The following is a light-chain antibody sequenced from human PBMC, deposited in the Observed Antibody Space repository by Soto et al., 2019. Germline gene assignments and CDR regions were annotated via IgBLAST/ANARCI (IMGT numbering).Light chain of an antibody. CDR3: SSYAGSNNYVV. CDR1: SSDVGGYDY. Sequence: QSALTQPPSASGSPGQSVTISCTGTSSDVGGYDYVSWYQQHPGKAPKLMIFAVTKRPSGVPDRFSGSKSGNTASLTVSGLQAEDEADYYCSSYAGSNNYVVFGGGTQLTVL. J-gene: IGLJ2*01. CDR2: AVT. V-gene: IGLV2-8*01.